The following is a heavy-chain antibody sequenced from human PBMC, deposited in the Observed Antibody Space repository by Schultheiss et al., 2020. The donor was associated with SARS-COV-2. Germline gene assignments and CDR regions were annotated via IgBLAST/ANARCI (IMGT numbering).Heavy chain of an antibody. Sequence: GGSLRLSCAASGFTFSSYSMNWVRQATGKGLEWVSAIGTAGDTYYPGSVKGRFTISRENAKNSLYLQMNSLRAGDTAVYYCAKDASSGWRNDAFDIWGQGTMVTVSS. CDR2: IGTAGDT. D-gene: IGHD6-19*01. V-gene: IGHV3-13*01. CDR1: GFTFSSYS. CDR3: AKDASSGWRNDAFDI. J-gene: IGHJ3*02.